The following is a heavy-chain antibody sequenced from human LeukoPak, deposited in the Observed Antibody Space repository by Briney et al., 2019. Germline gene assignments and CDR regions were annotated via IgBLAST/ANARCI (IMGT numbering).Heavy chain of an antibody. V-gene: IGHV3-48*03. CDR1: GFTLSTYE. D-gene: IGHD2-15*01. Sequence: GGSLRLSCAASGFTLSTYEMTWVRQAPGKGLEWVSFITSSGSPTFYADSVKGRFSISRDTAKNSLYLQMNNLRGEDTAVYYRARDISSSTRAFDIWGQGTMVTVS. CDR3: ARDISSSTRAFDI. J-gene: IGHJ3*02. CDR2: ITSSGSPT.